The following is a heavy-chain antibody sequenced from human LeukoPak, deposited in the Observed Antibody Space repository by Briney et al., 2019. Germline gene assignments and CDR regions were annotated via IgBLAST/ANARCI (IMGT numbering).Heavy chain of an antibody. D-gene: IGHD3-10*01. CDR2: INPSSGGT. CDR1: GDTLANYG. CDR3: ASPSNYGSGSQLNY. J-gene: IGHJ4*02. Sequence: ASVKVSCKASGDTLANYGFTWVRQAPGQGLEWMGWINPSSGGTNYAQKFQGRVIMTRDTSISTAYMELSRLRSDDTAVYYCASPSNYGSGSQLNYWGQGTLVTVSS. V-gene: IGHV1-2*02.